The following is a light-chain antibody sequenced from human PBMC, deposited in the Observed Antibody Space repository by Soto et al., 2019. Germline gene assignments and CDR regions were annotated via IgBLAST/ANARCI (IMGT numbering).Light chain of an antibody. CDR3: QQYNSYIWT. CDR1: QDISNY. Sequence: IQMTQSPSTLSASVGDRVTITCRASQDISNYLVWYQQKPGKAPKLLIYDASSLESGVPSRFSGSGSGTEFTLTISSLQPDDFATYYCQQYNSYIWTFGQGTKVDIK. CDR2: DAS. V-gene: IGKV1-5*01. J-gene: IGKJ1*01.